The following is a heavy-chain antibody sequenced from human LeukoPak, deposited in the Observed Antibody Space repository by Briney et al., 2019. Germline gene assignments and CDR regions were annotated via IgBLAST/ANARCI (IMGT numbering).Heavy chain of an antibody. CDR1: GYTFTGYY. D-gene: IGHD2-21*02. J-gene: IGHJ5*02. CDR3: ARVGMADCGGDCLGWFDP. CDR2: ISPNSDDI. V-gene: IGHV1-2*02. Sequence: GASVKVSCKASGYTFTGYYMHWVRQAPGQGLEWMGWISPNSDDINYAQKFQGRVTMTRDTSISTAYMELSRLRSDDTAVYYCARVGMADCGGDCLGWFDPWGQGTLVTVSS.